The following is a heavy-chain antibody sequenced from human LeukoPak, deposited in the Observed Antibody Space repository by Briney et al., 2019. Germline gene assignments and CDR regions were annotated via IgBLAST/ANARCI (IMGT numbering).Heavy chain of an antibody. Sequence: SETLSLTCTVSGGSISSGSYYWIWLRQPAGMGLGWFGRIYTSGSTNYTPSLKSRVTISVDTSKTQFSLKLSSVTAADTAVYYCARRYDFWSGYPPPLDYWGQGTLVTVSS. V-gene: IGHV4-61*02. CDR1: GGSISSGSYY. D-gene: IGHD3-3*01. CDR3: ARRYDFWSGYPPPLDY. CDR2: IYTSGST. J-gene: IGHJ4*02.